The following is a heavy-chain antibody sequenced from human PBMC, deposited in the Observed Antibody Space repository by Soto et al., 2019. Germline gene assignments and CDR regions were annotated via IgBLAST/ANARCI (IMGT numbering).Heavy chain of an antibody. CDR2: IWYDGSNK. V-gene: IGHV3-33*01. Sequence: QVQLVESGGGVVQPGRSLRLSCAASGFTFSSYGMHWVRQAPGKGLEWVAVIWYDGSNKYYADSVKGRFTISRDNSKNTLYLQMNSLRAEDTAVNYCARESCSSTSCYINYYYYGMDVWGQGTTVTVSS. J-gene: IGHJ6*02. D-gene: IGHD2-2*02. CDR3: ARESCSSTSCYINYYYYGMDV. CDR1: GFTFSSYG.